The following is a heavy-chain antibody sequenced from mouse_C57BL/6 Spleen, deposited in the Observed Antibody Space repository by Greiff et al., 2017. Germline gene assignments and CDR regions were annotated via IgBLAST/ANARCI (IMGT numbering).Heavy chain of an antibody. CDR2: IDPSDSYT. J-gene: IGHJ2*01. CDR3: ARSYDGLDY. V-gene: IGHV1-69*01. D-gene: IGHD2-12*01. Sequence: VQLQQPGAELVMPGASVKLSCKASGYTFTSYWMHWVKQRPGQGLEWIGEIDPSDSYTNYNQKFKGKSTLTVDKSSSTAYMQLSSLTSEDSAVYYCARSYDGLDYWGQGTTLTVSS. CDR1: GYTFTSYW.